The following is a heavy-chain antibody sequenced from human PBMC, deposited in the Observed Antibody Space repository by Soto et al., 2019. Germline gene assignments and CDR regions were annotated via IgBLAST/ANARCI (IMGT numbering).Heavy chain of an antibody. CDR1: GLTFSSYS. Sequence: EVQLVESGGGLVQRGGSLRLSCAASGLTFSSYSMNWVRQAPGKGLEWVSYISSSSSTIYYAASVKGRFTISRDNAXXSLYLQMNSLRAEDTAVYYCAFGEESRYYYYGMDVWGQGTTVTVSS. V-gene: IGHV3-48*01. CDR2: ISSSSSTI. J-gene: IGHJ6*02. D-gene: IGHD3-10*01. CDR3: AFGEESRYYYYGMDV.